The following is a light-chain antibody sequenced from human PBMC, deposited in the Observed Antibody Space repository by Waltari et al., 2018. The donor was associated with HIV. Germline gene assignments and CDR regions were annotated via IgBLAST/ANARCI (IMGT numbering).Light chain of an antibody. Sequence: QSALTQPASVSGSPGQSITLSCTGTSSAVGSNNVVPWYQQHPGKAPKLMIYEVTKRPSGVSNRFSGSKSGNTASLTISGLQAEDEADYYCCSYAGRSTHVFGTGTKVTVL. V-gene: IGLV2-23*02. CDR2: EVT. J-gene: IGLJ1*01. CDR3: CSYAGRSTHV. CDR1: SSAVGSNNV.